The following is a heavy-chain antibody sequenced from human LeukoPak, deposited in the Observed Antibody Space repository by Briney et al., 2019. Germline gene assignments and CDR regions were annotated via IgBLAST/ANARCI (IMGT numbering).Heavy chain of an antibody. D-gene: IGHD3-10*01. CDR2: ISPSGDT. Sequence: GGSLRLSCGAAGFSFTSHALTWVRQAPGKGLEWVSSISPSGDTYYADSVKGRFISSRDSSTSTLYLQMNSLRVEDTAVYYCAKVTWFGEPGWGHGTLVTVSS. V-gene: IGHV3-23*01. CDR1: GFSFTSHA. J-gene: IGHJ4*01. CDR3: AKVTWFGEPG.